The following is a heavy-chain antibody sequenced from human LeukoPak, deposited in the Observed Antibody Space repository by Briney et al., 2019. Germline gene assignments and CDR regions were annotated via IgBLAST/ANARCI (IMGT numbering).Heavy chain of an antibody. V-gene: IGHV3-30*04. J-gene: IGHJ5*02. CDR2: ISSDGSEI. Sequence: GGSLRLSCAVSGFSISSYPMHWVRQAPGKGLEWVALISSDGSEIYYADSVKGRFTFSRDSSKNTLYVQMNSLSPEDTALYYCARGTMVRGVIMRNNWFDPWGQGTLVAVSS. D-gene: IGHD3-10*01. CDR3: ARGTMVRGVIMRNNWFDP. CDR1: GFSISSYP.